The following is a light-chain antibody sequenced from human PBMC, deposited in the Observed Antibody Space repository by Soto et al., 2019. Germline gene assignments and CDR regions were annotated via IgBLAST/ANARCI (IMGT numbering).Light chain of an antibody. CDR1: QSVSSY. Sequence: EIVLTQSPATLSLSPGERATLSCRASQSVSSYLAWYQQKPGQAPRLLIYDASNRATGIPARFSGSGSGTDFTLTISSLQPEDVAVYYCHQYYGTSTFGQGTRVEIK. CDR3: HQYYGTST. CDR2: DAS. V-gene: IGKV3-11*01. J-gene: IGKJ1*01.